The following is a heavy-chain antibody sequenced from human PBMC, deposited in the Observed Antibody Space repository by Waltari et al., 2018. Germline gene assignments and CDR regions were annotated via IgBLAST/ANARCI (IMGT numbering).Heavy chain of an antibody. J-gene: IGHJ6*02. V-gene: IGHV4-4*02. CDR3: ARGGMTTVTTFGNWLPDYYYGMDV. CDR2: IYHSGST. Sequence: QVQLQESGPGLVKPSGTLSLTCAVSGGSISSSNWWSWVRQPPGKGLEWSGEIYHSGSTNYNPSLNSRVTISVDKSKNQFSLKLSSVTAADTAVYYGARGGMTTVTTFGNWLPDYYYGMDVWGQGTTVTVSS. D-gene: IGHD4-17*01. CDR1: GGSISSSNW.